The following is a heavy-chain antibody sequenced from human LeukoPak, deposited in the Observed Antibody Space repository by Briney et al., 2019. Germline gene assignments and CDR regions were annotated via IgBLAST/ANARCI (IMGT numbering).Heavy chain of an antibody. CDR3: ARLNITSYYDSCGYDAFDV. V-gene: IGHV5-51*01. CDR1: GYSFTTYW. J-gene: IGHJ3*01. CDR2: IYPDDSDT. Sequence: GESLKISCKGSGYSFTTYWIGWVRQMPGKGLEWMGIIYPDDSDTRYSPSFQGQVTISADKSVRTAYLQWSSLKASDTAMYYCARLNITSYYDSCGYDAFDVWGQGTMVTVSS. D-gene: IGHD3-22*01.